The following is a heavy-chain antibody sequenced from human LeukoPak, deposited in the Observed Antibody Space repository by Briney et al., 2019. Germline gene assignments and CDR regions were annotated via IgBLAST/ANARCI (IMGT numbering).Heavy chain of an antibody. CDR1: GGSISSYY. Sequence: PSETLSLTCTVSGGSISSYYWSWIRQPPGKGLEWIGYIYYSGSTLCNPSLKSRVTMSLDTSKNQFSLKLTSVTAADTAVYYCAREDAQEGTNAFDIWGQGTTVTVSS. V-gene: IGHV4-59*01. D-gene: IGHD2-2*01. CDR2: IYYSGST. CDR3: AREDAQEGTNAFDI. J-gene: IGHJ3*02.